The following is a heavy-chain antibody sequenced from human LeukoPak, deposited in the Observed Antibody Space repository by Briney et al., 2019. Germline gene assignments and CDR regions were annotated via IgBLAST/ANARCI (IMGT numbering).Heavy chain of an antibody. Sequence: SETLSLTCTVSGGSISSYYWSWIRQPPGKGLEWIGYIYYSGSTNYNPSLKSRVTISVDTSKNQFSLKLSSVTAADTAVYYCARASPYDSSVLDAFGIWGQGTMVTVSS. V-gene: IGHV4-59*01. CDR1: GGSISSYY. D-gene: IGHD3-22*01. J-gene: IGHJ3*02. CDR3: ARASPYDSSVLDAFGI. CDR2: IYYSGST.